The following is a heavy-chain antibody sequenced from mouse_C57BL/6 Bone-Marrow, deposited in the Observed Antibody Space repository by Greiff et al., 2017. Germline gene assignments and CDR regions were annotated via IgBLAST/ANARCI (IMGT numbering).Heavy chain of an antibody. CDR2: IDPSDSYT. J-gene: IGHJ3*01. V-gene: IGHV1-59*01. CDR1: GYTFTSYW. Sequence: LQQPGAELVRPGTSVKLSCKASGYTFTSYWMHWVKQRPGQGLEWIGVIDPSDSYTNYNQKFKGKATLTVDTSSSTAYMQLSSLTSEYSAVYFCARERFGFAYWGQGTLVTVSA. CDR3: ARERFGFAY.